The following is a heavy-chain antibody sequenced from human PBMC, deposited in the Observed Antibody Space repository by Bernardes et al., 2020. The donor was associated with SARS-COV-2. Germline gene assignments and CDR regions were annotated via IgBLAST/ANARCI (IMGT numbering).Heavy chain of an antibody. CDR2: ISTTGTTI. V-gene: IGHV3-48*03. CDR3: AREAVKVGWTDEVDAFDI. D-gene: IGHD2-15*01. J-gene: IGHJ3*02. CDR1: GFSVSTYE. Sequence: GGSLRLSCAVSGFSVSTYEMHWVRQVPGKGLEWVSYISTTGTTIYADSVRGRFTISRDTAENSLHLRMNSLRAEDTSVYYCAREAVKVGWTDEVDAFDIWGQGTMVTVSS.